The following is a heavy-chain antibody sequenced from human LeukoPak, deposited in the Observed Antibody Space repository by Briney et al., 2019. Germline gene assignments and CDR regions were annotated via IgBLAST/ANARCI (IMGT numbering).Heavy chain of an antibody. CDR3: ARDGEPRYWGSGYYYGMDV. D-gene: IGHD7-27*01. Sequence: PGGSLRLSCAASGFTFSTYAMNCVRQAPGKGLEWVSSISGGAGGTYYADSVKGRFTISRDDSKNTLSLQMNSLRAGDTAVYFCARDGEPRYWGSGYYYGMDVWGQGTTVTVSS. J-gene: IGHJ6*02. V-gene: IGHV3-23*01. CDR1: GFTFSTYA. CDR2: ISGGAGGT.